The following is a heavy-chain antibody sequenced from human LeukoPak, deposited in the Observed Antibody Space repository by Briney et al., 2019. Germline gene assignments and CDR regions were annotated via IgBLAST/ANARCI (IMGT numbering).Heavy chain of an antibody. J-gene: IGHJ4*02. CDR3: ARDLSRGPPDYFDN. CDR1: GFIFSSFP. V-gene: IGHV3-30*04. CDR2: ISHDGKVK. D-gene: IGHD3-10*01. Sequence: GGSLRLSCAASGFIFSSFPIHWVRQAPGKGLVWVAVISHDGKVKYYADSARGRFIISRDDSTNTVSLQMNSLRREDTGIYYCARDLSRGPPDYFDNWGQGTLVTVSS.